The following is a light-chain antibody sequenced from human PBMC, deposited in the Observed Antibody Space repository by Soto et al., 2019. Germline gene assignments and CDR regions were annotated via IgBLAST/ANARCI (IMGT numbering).Light chain of an antibody. CDR2: DTY. CDR3: QQRINWPIT. V-gene: IGKV3-11*01. CDR1: QSVKNY. J-gene: IGKJ5*01. Sequence: EIVLTQSPAILSLSPGERATLSCSPSQSVKNYLAWYQQKPAQAPRLVIYDTYNRATGIPARFSGGGAGTDFTLTISSLEPEDFAVYYCQQRINWPITFGQGTRLEIK.